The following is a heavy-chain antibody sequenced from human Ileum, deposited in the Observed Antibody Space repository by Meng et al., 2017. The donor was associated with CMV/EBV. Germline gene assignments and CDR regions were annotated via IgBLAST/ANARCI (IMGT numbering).Heavy chain of an antibody. V-gene: IGHV4-39*07. CDR3: AGELWSLYYFDY. J-gene: IGHJ4*02. D-gene: IGHD5-18*01. CDR2: FYYGGGT. CDR1: RGSMISSSYY. Sequence: EPQGAGPGLVKPSGTVSLTCTVARGSMISSSYYWGWIRQPPGKGLEWIGSFYYGGGTYYNPSLKSRVTLSVDASKNQFSLKLSSVTAADTAVYFCAGELWSLYYFDYWGPGILVTVSS.